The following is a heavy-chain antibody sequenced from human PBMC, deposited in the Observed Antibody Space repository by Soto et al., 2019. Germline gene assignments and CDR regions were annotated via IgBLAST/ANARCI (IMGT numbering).Heavy chain of an antibody. D-gene: IGHD3-10*01. Sequence: GGSLSLSCAASGFPVSSNYMSWVRQAPGKGLEWVSVIYSGGSTYYADSVKGRFTISRHNSKNTLYLQMNSLRAEDTAVYYCARDLGEGGFYYGSGSPFYGMDVWGQGTTVTVSS. J-gene: IGHJ6*02. CDR3: ARDLGEGGFYYGSGSPFYGMDV. CDR2: IYSGGST. V-gene: IGHV3-53*04. CDR1: GFPVSSNY.